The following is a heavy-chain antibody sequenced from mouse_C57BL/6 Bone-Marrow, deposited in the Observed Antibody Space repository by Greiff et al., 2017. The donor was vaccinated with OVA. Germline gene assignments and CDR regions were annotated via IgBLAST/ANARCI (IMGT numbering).Heavy chain of an antibody. Sequence: VQLQQPGAELVKPGASVTLSCKASGYTFTSYWLHWVKQRPGQGLEWIGMIHPNSGSTNYNEKFKSKATLTVDKSSSTAYMQLSSLTSEDSAVYYCAREGNYGDYYAMDYWGQGTSVTVSS. J-gene: IGHJ4*01. CDR1: GYTFTSYW. D-gene: IGHD2-1*01. CDR2: IHPNSGST. V-gene: IGHV1-64*01. CDR3: AREGNYGDYYAMDY.